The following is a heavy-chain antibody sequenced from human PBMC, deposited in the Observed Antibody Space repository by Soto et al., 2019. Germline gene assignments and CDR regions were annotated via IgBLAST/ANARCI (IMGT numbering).Heavy chain of an antibody. CDR3: ARDPGGYSGYGAYYYGMDV. Sequence: PGGSLRLSCAASGFTFSSYGMHWVRQAPGKGLEWVAVIWYDGSNKYYADSVKGRFTISRDNSKNTLYLQMNSLRAEDTAVYYCARDPGGYSGYGAYYYGMDVWGQGTTVTVSS. D-gene: IGHD5-12*01. CDR1: GFTFSSYG. V-gene: IGHV3-33*01. CDR2: IWYDGSNK. J-gene: IGHJ6*02.